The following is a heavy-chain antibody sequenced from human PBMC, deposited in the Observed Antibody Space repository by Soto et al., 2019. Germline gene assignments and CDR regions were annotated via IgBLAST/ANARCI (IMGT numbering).Heavy chain of an antibody. CDR3: ARAAVRYFDWLSHDYYTVV. CDR2: INHSGST. J-gene: IGHJ6*03. Sequence: SETLSLTCAVYGGSFSGYYWSWIRQPPGKGLEWIGEINHSGSTNYNPSLKSRVTISVDTSKNQFSLKLSSVTAADTAVYYCARAAVRYFDWLSHDYYTVVRGKGPTVTVFS. CDR1: GGSFSGYY. V-gene: IGHV4-34*01. D-gene: IGHD3-9*01.